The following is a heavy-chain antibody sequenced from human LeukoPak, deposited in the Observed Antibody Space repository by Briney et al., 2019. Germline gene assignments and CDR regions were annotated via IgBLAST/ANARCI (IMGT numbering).Heavy chain of an antibody. CDR2: IGGSGDTT. CDR3: AKDFRGYCTSNTCYGGDY. Sequence: GGSLRLSCAASGFTFSSYAMSWVRQAPGKGLEWVSIIGGSGDTTYYADSVKGRFTIFRDNSKNTLYLQMNSLRAEDTAVYYCAKDFRGYCTSNTCYGGDYWGQGTLVTVSS. D-gene: IGHD2-2*01. J-gene: IGHJ4*02. CDR1: GFTFSSYA. V-gene: IGHV3-23*01.